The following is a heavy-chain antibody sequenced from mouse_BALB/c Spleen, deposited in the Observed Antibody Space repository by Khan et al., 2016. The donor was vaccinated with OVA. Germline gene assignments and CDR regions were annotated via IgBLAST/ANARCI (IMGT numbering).Heavy chain of an antibody. D-gene: IGHD2-14*01. CDR1: GYTFTDYI. CDR3: ARGGYSAVAY. CDR2: IFPGSDTP. J-gene: IGHJ3*01. Sequence: VQLQESGPELVKPGASLKVSCKASGYTFTDYIIGWVKQSTRQGLEWIGDIFPGSDTPYYNEKFKDRATLTADKSANTAYMQLSSLTSDDSAVDFCARGGYSAVAYWGQGTLVTVSA. V-gene: IGHV1-77*01.